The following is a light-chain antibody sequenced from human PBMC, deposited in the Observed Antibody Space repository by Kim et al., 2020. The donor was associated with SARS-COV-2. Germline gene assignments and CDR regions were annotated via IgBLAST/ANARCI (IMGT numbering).Light chain of an antibody. CDR1: QSVSSD. V-gene: IGKV3-15*01. Sequence: SVSTGGRATLSGGASQSVSSDLAWYQQKPGQAPRLLIYGGSTRATGIPPRFSGSGSGTEFTLIVSSLQSEDSGVYYCQQYNKWPLTFGGGTKLEI. CDR3: QQYNKWPLT. J-gene: IGKJ4*01. CDR2: GGS.